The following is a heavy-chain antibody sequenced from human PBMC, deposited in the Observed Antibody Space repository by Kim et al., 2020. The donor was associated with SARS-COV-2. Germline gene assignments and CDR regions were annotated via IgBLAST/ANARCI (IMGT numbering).Heavy chain of an antibody. CDR3: ARFRPAHISITGTTLLDS. V-gene: IGHV3-21*01. CDR2: ISSSSSYI. J-gene: IGHJ5*01. CDR1: GFTFSSYS. Sequence: GGSLRLSCAASGFTFSSYSMNWVRQAPGKGLEWVSSISSSSSYIYYADSVKGRFTISRDNAKNSLYLQMNSLRAEDTAVYYCARFRPAHISITGTTLLDSWGQGTLVTVSS. D-gene: IGHD1-20*01.